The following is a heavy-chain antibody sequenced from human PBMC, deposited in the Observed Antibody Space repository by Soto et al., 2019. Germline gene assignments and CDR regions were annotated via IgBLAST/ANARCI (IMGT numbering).Heavy chain of an antibody. CDR3: ARGDSSAVYDYDGMDV. V-gene: IGHV3-30*04. CDR1: GFTFSSYA. CDR2: ISYDGSNK. D-gene: IGHD6-25*01. J-gene: IGHJ6*02. Sequence: GGSLRLSCAASGFTFSSYAMHWVRQAPGKGLEWVAVISYDGSNKYYADSVKGRFTSSRDSSKNTLYLQMNSLRAEDTGVYYGARGDSSAVYDYDGMDVWGQGTTVTVSS.